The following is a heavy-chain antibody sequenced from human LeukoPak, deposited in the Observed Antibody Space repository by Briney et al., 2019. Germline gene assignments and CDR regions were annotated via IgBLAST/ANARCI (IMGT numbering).Heavy chain of an antibody. J-gene: IGHJ6*02. CDR1: GGTFSSYA. CDR3: ARERKTSSWSYYYYGMDV. D-gene: IGHD6-13*01. CDR2: IIPILGIA. V-gene: IGHV1-69*04. Sequence: GASVKVSCKASGGTFSSYAISWVRQAPGQGLEWMGRIIPILGIANYAQKFQGRVTITADKSTSTAYMELSSLRSEDTAVYYCARERKTSSWSYYYYGMDVWGQGTTVTVSS.